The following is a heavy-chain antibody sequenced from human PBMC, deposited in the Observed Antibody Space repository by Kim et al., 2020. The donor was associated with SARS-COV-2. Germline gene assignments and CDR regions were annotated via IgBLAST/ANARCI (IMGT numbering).Heavy chain of an antibody. Sequence: GGSLRLSCTASGFIFGDYAMSWVRQAPGKGLEFVAFIRSESKGATTEYAASVKGRFTISRDDSKSIAYLQMNSLKTEDTAVYYCTRVVGYWGQGTLVTVSS. CDR1: GFIFGDYA. J-gene: IGHJ4*02. CDR3: TRVVGY. V-gene: IGHV3-49*04. CDR2: IRSESKGATT.